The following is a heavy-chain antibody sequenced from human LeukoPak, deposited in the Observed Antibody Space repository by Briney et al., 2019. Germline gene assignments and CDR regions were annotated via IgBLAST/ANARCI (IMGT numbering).Heavy chain of an antibody. CDR2: IIPIFGTA. CDR1: GGTFSSYA. CDR3: ARDTSPFGVAPFDY. J-gene: IGHJ4*02. Sequence: SVKVSCKASGGTFSSYAISWVRQAPGQGLEWMGGIIPIFGTANYAQKFQGRVTITTDESTSTAYMELSSLRSEDTAVYYCARDTSPFGVAPFDYWGQGTLVTVSS. D-gene: IGHD3-3*01. V-gene: IGHV1-69*05.